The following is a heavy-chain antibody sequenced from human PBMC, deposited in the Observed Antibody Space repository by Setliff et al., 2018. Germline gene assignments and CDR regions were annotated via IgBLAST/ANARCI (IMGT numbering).Heavy chain of an antibody. CDR1: GDSISRAKYY. CDR2: IYTDGST. J-gene: IGHJ2*01. Sequence: SETLSLTCTVSGDSISRAKYYWSWIRQSAGKGLECLGRIYTDGSTKYNPSLNSRVTLLIDTAKNQISLRLSSVTAADTAVYYCARTSTGRYFDLWGRGTLVTVSS. CDR3: ARTSTGRYFDL. D-gene: IGHD2-2*01. V-gene: IGHV4-61*02.